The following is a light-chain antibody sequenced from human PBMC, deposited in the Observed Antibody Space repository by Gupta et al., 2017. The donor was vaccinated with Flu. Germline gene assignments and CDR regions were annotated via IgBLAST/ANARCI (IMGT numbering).Light chain of an antibody. CDR2: EVS. J-gene: IGLJ3*02. CDR1: SSDVGSDKY. V-gene: IGLV2-14*01. CDR3: SSYTRSNTLL. Sequence: SIAISCTGSSSDVGSDKYVFWYQRHPGKVPKLIIYEVSGRPSGVSDRVSGSKSGNTASLTISGLQADDEADYFCSSYTRSNTLLFGGGTKVTVL.